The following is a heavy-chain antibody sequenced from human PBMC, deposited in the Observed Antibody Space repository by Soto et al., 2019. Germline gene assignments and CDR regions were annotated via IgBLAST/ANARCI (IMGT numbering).Heavy chain of an antibody. CDR2: VYHTGDT. J-gene: IGHJ5*02. V-gene: IGHV4-4*01. Sequence: LSLTCGVSGGTVASSHWWSWVRQSPGRGLEWIGNVYHTGDTNFNPSLQSRVTFSVDKSNNQFSLRLTSVTAADTAVYFCPREIVTAGGNNYFDPWGPGTLVTVSS. D-gene: IGHD2-21*02. CDR3: PREIVTAGGNNYFDP. CDR1: GGTVASSHW.